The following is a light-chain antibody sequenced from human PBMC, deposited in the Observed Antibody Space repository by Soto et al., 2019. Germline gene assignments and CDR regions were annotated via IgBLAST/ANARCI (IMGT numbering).Light chain of an antibody. CDR3: MQGTHWPPT. J-gene: IGKJ2*01. Sequence: DAVMTQSPLSLPVTLGQPASISCRSSQSLVHSNGITYLNWFQQRAGQSPRRLIYKVSNRDSGVPDRFSGSGLGTDFTLKISRVEAEDVGVYYCMQGTHWPPTFGQGTKLEIK. CDR1: QSLVHSNGITY. V-gene: IGKV2-30*02. CDR2: KVS.